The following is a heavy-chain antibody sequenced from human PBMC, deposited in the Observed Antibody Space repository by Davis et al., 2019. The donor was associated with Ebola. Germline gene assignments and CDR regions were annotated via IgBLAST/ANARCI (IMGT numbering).Heavy chain of an antibody. Sequence: GESLKICCIASGFTFDDYAMTWVRQAPGKGLEWVSGINWNGGSTGYADSVKGRFTISRDNAKNSLYLRMSSLRAEDTALYHCARVNAVTGYSRFDSWGQGTLVTVSS. V-gene: IGHV3-20*01. D-gene: IGHD3-9*01. J-gene: IGHJ5*01. CDR1: GFTFDDYA. CDR2: INWNGGST. CDR3: ARVNAVTGYSRFDS.